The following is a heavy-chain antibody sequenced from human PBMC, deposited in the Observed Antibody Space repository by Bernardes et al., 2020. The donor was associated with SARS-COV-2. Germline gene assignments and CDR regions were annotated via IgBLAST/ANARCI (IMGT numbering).Heavy chain of an antibody. J-gene: IGHJ6*03. CDR3: ARQSSIVVVPAAPPLNYYYYMDV. CDR2: IYPGDSDT. D-gene: IGHD2-2*01. CDR1: GYSFTSYW. Sequence: GESLKISCKGSGYSFTSYWIGWVRQMPGKGLEWMGIIYPGDSDTRYSPSFQGQVTISADKSISTAYLQWSSLKASDTAMYYCARQSSIVVVPAAPPLNYYYYMDVWGKGTTVTVSS. V-gene: IGHV5-51*01.